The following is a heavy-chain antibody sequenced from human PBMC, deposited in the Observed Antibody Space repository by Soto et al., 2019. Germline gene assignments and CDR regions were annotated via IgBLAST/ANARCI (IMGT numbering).Heavy chain of an antibody. Sequence: GGSLRLSCAASGFTFSSYAMHWVRQAPGKGLEWVAVISYDGSNKYYADSVKGRFTISRDNSKNTLYLQMNSLRAEDTAVYYCAGSEYYYGSGSYFPFDYWGQGTLVTVSS. CDR2: ISYDGSNK. V-gene: IGHV3-30-3*01. J-gene: IGHJ4*02. D-gene: IGHD3-10*01. CDR3: AGSEYYYGSGSYFPFDY. CDR1: GFTFSSYA.